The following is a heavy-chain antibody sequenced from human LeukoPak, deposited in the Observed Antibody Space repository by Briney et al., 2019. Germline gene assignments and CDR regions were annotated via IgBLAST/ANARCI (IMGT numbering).Heavy chain of an antibody. J-gene: IGHJ3*02. V-gene: IGHV3-48*02. Sequence: GGSLRLSCAASGFTLSSYRMNWVRQAPRKGLEWVSYIRSSSSTIYYADSVKGRFTISSGNAKNSLYLQMNTLRDEDTAVYFCARDSGYAFDTWGQGTMVTVSS. CDR3: ARDSGYAFDT. CDR2: IRSSSSTI. CDR1: GFTLSSYR. D-gene: IGHD2-15*01.